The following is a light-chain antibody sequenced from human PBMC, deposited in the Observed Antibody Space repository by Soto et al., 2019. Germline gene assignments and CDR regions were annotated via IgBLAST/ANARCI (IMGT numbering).Light chain of an antibody. CDR2: RNH. CDR1: GSNIGTYA. J-gene: IGLJ2*01. V-gene: IGLV1-44*01. Sequence: QSVLTQPPSASATPGQRVTISCSGSGSNIGTYAVNWYQQLPGTAPTLLIFRNHQRPSGVPDRFSGSKSGTSASLAISGPQSEDEADYYCAAWDDSLRAVVFGGGTKLTVL. CDR3: AAWDDSLRAVV.